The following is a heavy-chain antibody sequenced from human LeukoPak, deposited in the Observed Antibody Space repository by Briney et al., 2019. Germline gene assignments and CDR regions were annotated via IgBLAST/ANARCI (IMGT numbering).Heavy chain of an antibody. CDR3: ARHYKGFNYMDV. V-gene: IGHV3-72*01. CDR2: TRNKANSYTT. D-gene: IGHD3-10*01. J-gene: IGHJ6*03. Sequence: GGSLRLSCAASGFTFSDHYMDWVRQAPGKGLEWVGRTRNKANSYTTEYAASVKGRFTISRDDSKNSLYLQMNSLKTEDTAVYYCARHYKGFNYMDVWGKGTTVTVSS. CDR1: GFTFSDHY.